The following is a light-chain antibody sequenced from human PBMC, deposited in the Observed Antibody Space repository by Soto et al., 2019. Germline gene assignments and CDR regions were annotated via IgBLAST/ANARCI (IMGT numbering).Light chain of an antibody. CDR1: QGVSANH. CDR2: GAS. V-gene: IGKV3-20*01. CDR3: QQYSRSPFT. Sequence: EIVLTQSPGTLSLSPGERATLSCRASQGVSANHLTWYQQKPGQAPRLLMCGASTRATGIPDMFSGSGSGTDFTLTISRLEPEDFAVYFCQQYSRSPFTFGHGTKVDI. J-gene: IGKJ3*01.